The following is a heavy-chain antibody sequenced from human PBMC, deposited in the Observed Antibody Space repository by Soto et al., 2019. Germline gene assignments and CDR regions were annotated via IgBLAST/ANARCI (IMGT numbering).Heavy chain of an antibody. Sequence: ETLSLTCTVSGGSISSYYWSCIRQPPGKGLEWIGYIYYSGSTNYNPSLRSRVTISVDTSKNQFSLKLSSVTAADTAVYYCARGYYDSSGLYYFDYWGQGTLVTVSS. J-gene: IGHJ4*02. CDR2: IYYSGST. V-gene: IGHV4-59*01. CDR1: GGSISSYY. CDR3: ARGYYDSSGLYYFDY. D-gene: IGHD3-22*01.